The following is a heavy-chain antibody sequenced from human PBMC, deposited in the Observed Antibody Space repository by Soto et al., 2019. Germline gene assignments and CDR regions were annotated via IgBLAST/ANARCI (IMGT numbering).Heavy chain of an antibody. J-gene: IGHJ4*02. Sequence: ASVKVSCKASGGTFSSYAISWVRQAPGQGLEWMGGIIPIFGTANYAQKFQGRVTITADESTSTAYMELSSLRSEDTAVYYCARGQDYGEKFDYWGQGTLVTVSS. CDR1: GGTFSSYA. CDR3: ARGQDYGEKFDY. V-gene: IGHV1-69*13. D-gene: IGHD4-17*01. CDR2: IIPIFGTA.